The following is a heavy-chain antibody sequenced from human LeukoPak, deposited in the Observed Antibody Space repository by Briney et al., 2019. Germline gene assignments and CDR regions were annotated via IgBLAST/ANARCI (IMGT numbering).Heavy chain of an antibody. CDR3: ARGGDYYGSGSTYYFDY. J-gene: IGHJ4*02. Sequence: SQTLSLTCAVSGGPISSGGYSWSWIRQPPGKGLEWIGYIYHSGSTYYNPSLKSRVTISVDRSKNQFSLKLSSVTAADTAVYYCARGGDYYGSGSTYYFDYWGQGTLVTVSS. CDR1: GGPISSGGYS. D-gene: IGHD3-10*01. V-gene: IGHV4-30-2*01. CDR2: IYHSGST.